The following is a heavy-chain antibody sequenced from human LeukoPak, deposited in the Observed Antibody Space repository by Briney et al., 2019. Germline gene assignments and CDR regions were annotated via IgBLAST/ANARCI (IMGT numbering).Heavy chain of an antibody. CDR1: GFTFSSYT. D-gene: IGHD2-15*01. Sequence: GGSLRLSCAASGFTFSSYTMNWVRQAPGKGLEWVSYISSSGSTIYYADSVKGRFTIPRDNAQNSLYLQMNSLRAEDTAVYYCARDDSYCSGGSCSYYGMDVRGQGTTVTVSS. V-gene: IGHV3-48*01. CDR3: ARDDSYCSGGSCSYYGMDV. CDR2: ISSSGSTI. J-gene: IGHJ6*02.